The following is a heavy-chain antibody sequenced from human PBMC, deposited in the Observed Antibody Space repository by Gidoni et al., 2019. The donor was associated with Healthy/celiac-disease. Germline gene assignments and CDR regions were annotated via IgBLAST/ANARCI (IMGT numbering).Heavy chain of an antibody. D-gene: IGHD3-22*01. CDR3: ARDPDYYDSSGHPDY. J-gene: IGHJ4*02. CDR1: GFTFSSYA. Sequence: QVQLVESGGGVVQPGSALRLACAAAGFTFSSYAMHWVRQAPGKGLEWVAVISYDGSNKYYADSVKGRFTISRDNSKNTLYLQMNSLRAEDTAVYYCARDPDYYDSSGHPDYWGQGTLVTVSS. CDR2: ISYDGSNK. V-gene: IGHV3-30-3*01.